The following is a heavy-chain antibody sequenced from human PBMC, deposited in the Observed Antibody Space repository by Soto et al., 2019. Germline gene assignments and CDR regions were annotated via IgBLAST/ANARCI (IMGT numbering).Heavy chain of an antibody. CDR3: ARGVGGSDSWYFDY. Sequence: EVQLVESGGGLVKPGGSLRLSYAASGFTFSSYSMNWVRQAPGKGLEWVSSISSSSSYIYYADSVKGRFTISRDNAKNSLYLQMNSLRAEDTAVYYCARGVGGSDSWYFDYWGQGTLVTVSS. J-gene: IGHJ4*02. D-gene: IGHD2-15*01. CDR1: GFTFSSYS. CDR2: ISSSSSYI. V-gene: IGHV3-21*01.